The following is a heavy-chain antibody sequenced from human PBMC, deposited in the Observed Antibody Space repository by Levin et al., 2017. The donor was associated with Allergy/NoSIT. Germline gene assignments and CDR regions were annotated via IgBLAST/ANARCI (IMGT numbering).Heavy chain of an antibody. J-gene: IGHJ6*02. V-gene: IGHV4-34*01. CDR2: INHSGST. D-gene: IGHD6-13*01. CDR3: AIKSGRERSSSWDGLPHYYDGMDV. Sequence: PSETLSLTCAVYGGSFSGYYWSWIRQPPGKGLEWIGEINHSGSTNYNPSLKSRVTISVDTSKNQFSLKLSSVTAADTAVYYCAIKSGRERSSSWDGLPHYYDGMDVWGQGTTVTVSS. CDR1: GGSFSGYY.